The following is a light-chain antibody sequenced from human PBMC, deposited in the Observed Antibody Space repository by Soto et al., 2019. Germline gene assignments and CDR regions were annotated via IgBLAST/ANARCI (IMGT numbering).Light chain of an antibody. V-gene: IGLV2-14*01. CDR1: SSDVGGYNY. J-gene: IGLJ1*01. Sequence: QSVLTQPASVSGSPGQSITISCTGTSSDVGGYNYVSWYQQHPGKAPKLMIYEVSNRPSGVSNRFSGSKSGNTASLTISGLQAEDEADYYCSLYTSSSTIFGTGTKVTVL. CDR2: EVS. CDR3: SLYTSSSTI.